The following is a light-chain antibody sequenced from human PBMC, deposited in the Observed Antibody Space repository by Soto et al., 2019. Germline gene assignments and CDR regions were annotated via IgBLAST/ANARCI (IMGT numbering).Light chain of an antibody. V-gene: IGKV3-15*01. Sequence: EIVMTQSPATLFVSPGERATLSCRARQSVSRNLAWYQQKPGQAPRLLIYAASTRATGIPARFSGSGSGTEFTLTISSLQSEDFAVYYCQQYNNWPYTFGQGTKLEIK. J-gene: IGKJ2*01. CDR1: QSVSRN. CDR3: QQYNNWPYT. CDR2: AAS.